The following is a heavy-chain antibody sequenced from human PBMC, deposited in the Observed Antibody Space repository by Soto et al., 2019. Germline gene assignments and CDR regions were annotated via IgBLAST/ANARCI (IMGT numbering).Heavy chain of an antibody. Sequence: SVKVSCKASGGTFSSYTISWVRQAPGQGLEWMGRIIPILGIANYAQKFQGRVTITADKSTSTAYMELSSLRSEGTAVYYCARGRRDSFNLLDYYGMDVWGQGTTVTVSS. J-gene: IGHJ6*02. CDR3: ARGRRDSFNLLDYYGMDV. CDR2: IIPILGIA. CDR1: GGTFSSYT. V-gene: IGHV1-69*02. D-gene: IGHD3-10*01.